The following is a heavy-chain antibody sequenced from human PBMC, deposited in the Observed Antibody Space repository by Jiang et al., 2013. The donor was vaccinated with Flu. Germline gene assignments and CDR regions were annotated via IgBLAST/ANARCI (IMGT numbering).Heavy chain of an antibody. D-gene: IGHD1-26*01. J-gene: IGHJ5*02. CDR1: GGSFSGYF. CDR2: INHSGST. V-gene: IGHV4-34*01. CDR3: ARVGLSSNNWIDP. Sequence: LLKPSETLSLTCAVYGGSFSGYFWSWIRQPPGKGLEWIGEINHSGSTNYNPSLKSRVNISIDTSKNQFSLNLYSLTAADTAVYYCARVGLSSNNWIDPWGQGTLVTVSS.